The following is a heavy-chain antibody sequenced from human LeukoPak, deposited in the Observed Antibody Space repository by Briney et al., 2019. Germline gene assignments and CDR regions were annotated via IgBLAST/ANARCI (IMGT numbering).Heavy chain of an antibody. CDR1: GGTFSSYA. CDR3: ARSGVGATMGTDY. Sequence: SVKVSCKASGGTFSSYAISWVRQAPGQGLEWMGRIIPILGIANYAQKFQGRVTITADKSTSTAYMELSSPRSEDTAVYYCARSGVGATMGTDYWGQGTLVTVSS. J-gene: IGHJ4*02. D-gene: IGHD1-26*01. V-gene: IGHV1-69*04. CDR2: IIPILGIA.